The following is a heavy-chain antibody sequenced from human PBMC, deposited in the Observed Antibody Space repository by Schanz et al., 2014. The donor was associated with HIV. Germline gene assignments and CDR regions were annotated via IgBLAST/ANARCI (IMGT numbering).Heavy chain of an antibody. D-gene: IGHD2-15*01. V-gene: IGHV1-18*01. CDR1: GYTFTSYA. J-gene: IGHJ4*02. CDR3: ARVNKDIGGYYFDY. Sequence: QVQLVLSGAEVKRPGASVKVSCKASGYTFTSYAITWVRQAPGQGLEWMGWISTYNGNTIYAQKFQGRVTMTTDTATSTAYMELRSLRSDDTAVYYCARVNKDIGGYYFDYWGQGTLVTVSS. CDR2: ISTYNGNT.